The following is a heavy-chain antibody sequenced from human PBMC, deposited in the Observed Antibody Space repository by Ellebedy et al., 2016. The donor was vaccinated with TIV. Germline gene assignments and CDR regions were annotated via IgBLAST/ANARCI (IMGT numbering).Heavy chain of an antibody. CDR2: IWYDGSNK. CDR1: GFTFSSYG. J-gene: IGHJ4*02. Sequence: GESLKISCAASGFTFSSYGMHWVRQAPGKGLEWVAVIWYDGSNKYYADSVKGRFTISRDNSKNTLYLQMNSLRAEDTAVYYCARELRSITGTYYFDYWGQGTLVTVSS. CDR3: ARELRSITGTYYFDY. D-gene: IGHD1-20*01. V-gene: IGHV3-33*01.